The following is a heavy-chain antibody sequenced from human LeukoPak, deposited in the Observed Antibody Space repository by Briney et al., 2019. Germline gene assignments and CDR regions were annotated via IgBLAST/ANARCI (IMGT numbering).Heavy chain of an antibody. CDR3: ARRKLYDSSGALDY. D-gene: IGHD3-22*01. Sequence: PSETLSLTCTVSGGSISSYYWSWIRQPPGKGLERIGYIYYSGSTNYNPSLKSRVTISVDTSKNQFSLKLSSVTAADTAVYYCARRKLYDSSGALDYWGQGTLLTVSS. V-gene: IGHV4-59*08. CDR2: IYYSGST. J-gene: IGHJ4*02. CDR1: GGSISSYY.